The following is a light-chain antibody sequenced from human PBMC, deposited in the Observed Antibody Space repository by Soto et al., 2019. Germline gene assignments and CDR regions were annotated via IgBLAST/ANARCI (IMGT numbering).Light chain of an antibody. CDR1: QSVSSY. Sequence: EIVLTQSPATLSLSPGERATLSCRASQSVSSYLAWYQQKPGQAPRLLIYDASNRATGIPARFSGSGSGTDFTLTISSLQSEDFAVYYCQHYNNWIASFGGGTKVDIK. CDR3: QHYNNWIAS. CDR2: DAS. V-gene: IGKV3-11*01. J-gene: IGKJ4*01.